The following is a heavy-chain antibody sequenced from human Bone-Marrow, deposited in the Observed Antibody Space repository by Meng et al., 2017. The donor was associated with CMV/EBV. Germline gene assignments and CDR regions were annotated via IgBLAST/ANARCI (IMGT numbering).Heavy chain of an antibody. CDR3: ARSRSTGTYFDY. CDR2: IIPIFGTA. V-gene: IGHV1-69*05. D-gene: IGHD1-1*01. CDR1: GGTFSSYA. J-gene: IGHJ4*02. Sequence: CKAAGGTFSSYAISWVRQAPGQGLEWMGGIIPIFGTANYAQKFQGRVTITTDESTSTAYMELSSLRSEDTAVYYCARSRSTGTYFDYWGQGTLVTVSS.